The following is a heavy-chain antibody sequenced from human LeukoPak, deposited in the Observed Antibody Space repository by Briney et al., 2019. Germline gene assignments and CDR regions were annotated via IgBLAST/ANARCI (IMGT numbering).Heavy chain of an antibody. CDR1: GFTVSSNY. J-gene: IGHJ3*02. D-gene: IGHD1-1*01. CDR2: IYSGGST. V-gene: IGHV3-66*01. CDR3: AREGWNGDAFDI. Sequence: GGSLRPSCAASGFTVSSNYMSWGRPAPGKGLEWVSVIYSGGSTYYADSVKGRFTISRDNSKNTLYLQMNSLRAEDTAVYYCAREGWNGDAFDIWGQGTMVTVSS.